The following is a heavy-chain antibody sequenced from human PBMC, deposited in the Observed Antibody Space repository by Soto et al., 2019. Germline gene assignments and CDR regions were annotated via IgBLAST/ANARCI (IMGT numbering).Heavy chain of an antibody. CDR2: IGTQHDT. J-gene: IGHJ5*02. CDR3: ANQAPSGLGGGGWFDP. D-gene: IGHD3-16*01. CDR1: GFTFSAYD. Sequence: EVQLVESGGGLVQPGGSLRLSCAASGFTFSAYDMHWVRQATGKGLEWVSAIGTQHDTYYPDSVKGRFTISRENAKNSLIFQMNGRRAGARGVFSWANQAPSGLGGGGWFDPWGQGTLVTVSS. V-gene: IGHV3-13*01.